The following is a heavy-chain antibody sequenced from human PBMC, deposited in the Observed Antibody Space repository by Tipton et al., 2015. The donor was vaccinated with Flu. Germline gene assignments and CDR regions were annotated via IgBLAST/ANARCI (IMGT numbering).Heavy chain of an antibody. Sequence: QSGAEVKKPGASLKVSFKASGYTFNINYIHWVRQAPGPGLEWMGWINPDSGGTYYAQKFQGWVTMTKDTAISTVHMELSSLRSDDTAVYYCAKDGVVATDYWRLGTLVTDSS. CDR2: INPDSGGT. V-gene: IGHV1-2*04. CDR3: AKDGVVATDY. D-gene: IGHD2-15*01. CDR1: GYTFNINY. J-gene: IGHJ4*02.